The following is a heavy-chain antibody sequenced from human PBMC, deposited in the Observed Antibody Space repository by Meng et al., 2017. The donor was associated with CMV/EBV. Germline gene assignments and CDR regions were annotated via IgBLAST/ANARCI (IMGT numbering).Heavy chain of an antibody. CDR2: IYYSGST. CDR1: GGSISSYY. Sequence: SETLSPTCTVSGGSISSYYWSWIRQPPGKGLEWIGYIYYSGSTNYNPSIKSRVTISVDTYKNQFSLKLSSVTAADTAVYYCARGRGQWLPHYFDYWGQGTLVTVSS. V-gene: IGHV4-59*01. J-gene: IGHJ4*02. D-gene: IGHD6-19*01. CDR3: ARGRGQWLPHYFDY.